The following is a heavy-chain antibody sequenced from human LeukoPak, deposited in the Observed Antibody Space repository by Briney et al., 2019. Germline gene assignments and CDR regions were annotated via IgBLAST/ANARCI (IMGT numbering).Heavy chain of an antibody. V-gene: IGHV4-39*01. D-gene: IGHD3-22*01. CDR2: SYYSGST. Sequence: SETLSLTCTISGGSISGSSYYWDWIRQYPGKGLEWLGTSYYSGSTYYNASLKSLLFISVATSNNPFSLRLSFVTAADTAVYYCARRRYYDATGYLDWGQGTQITVSS. CDR1: GGSISGSSYY. CDR3: ARRRYYDATGYLD. J-gene: IGHJ1*01.